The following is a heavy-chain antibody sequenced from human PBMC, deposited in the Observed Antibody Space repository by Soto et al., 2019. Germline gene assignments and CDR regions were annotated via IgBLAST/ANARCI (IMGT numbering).Heavy chain of an antibody. V-gene: IGHV3-33*01. J-gene: IGHJ4*02. CDR2: IWYDGSNK. CDR1: GFTFSSYG. CDR3: ARDRGYYYDSSGYYYFDY. Sequence: GGSLRLSCAASGFTFSSYGMHWVRQAPGKGLEWVAVIWYDGSNKYYADSVKGRFTISRDNAKNSLYLQMNSLRDEDTAVYYCARDRGYYYDSSGYYYFDYWGQGTLVTVSS. D-gene: IGHD3-22*01.